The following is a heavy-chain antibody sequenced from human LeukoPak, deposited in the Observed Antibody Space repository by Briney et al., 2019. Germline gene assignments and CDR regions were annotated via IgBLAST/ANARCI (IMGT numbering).Heavy chain of an antibody. J-gene: IGHJ4*02. V-gene: IGHV1-46*01. Sequence: ASVKVSCKASGYTFTSYYMHWVRQAPGQGLEWMGIINPSGGSTSYAQKFQGRVTMTRDTSTSTVYMELSSQRSEDTAVYYCARGTYYYDSSGMAIDYWGQGTLVTVSP. D-gene: IGHD3-22*01. CDR3: ARGTYYYDSSGMAIDY. CDR2: INPSGGST. CDR1: GYTFTSYY.